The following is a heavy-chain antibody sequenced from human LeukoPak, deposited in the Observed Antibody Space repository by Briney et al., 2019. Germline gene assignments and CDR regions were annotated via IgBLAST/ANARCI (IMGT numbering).Heavy chain of an antibody. Sequence: ASVKISCKTSGYTFTSCLIHWIRQAPGQGFEWVAKIHPGDGDRDYAQRFQGRVTMASDSSTTTVHMELTGLTSEDTAVYYCARDLFGAWTWDYWGQGTLITVSS. V-gene: IGHV1-46*01. D-gene: IGHD2-21*02. CDR3: ARDLFGAWTWDY. CDR1: GYTFTSCL. CDR2: IHPGDGDR. J-gene: IGHJ4*02.